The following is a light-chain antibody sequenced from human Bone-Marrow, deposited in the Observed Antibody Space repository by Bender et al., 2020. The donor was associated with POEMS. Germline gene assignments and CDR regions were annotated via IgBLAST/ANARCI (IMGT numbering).Light chain of an antibody. CDR1: DSNFGGNN. CDR2: SNY. CDR3: FSKRTDNTWV. Sequence: QSVLTQPPSASGTPGQSVIISCSGTDSNFGGNNVNWYQHLPGTAPRLVVYSNYQRPSGVPARFSGSKSGNTASLTIYGLQPEDEADYFCFSKRTDNTWVFGGGTKLTVL. J-gene: IGLJ3*02. V-gene: IGLV1-44*01.